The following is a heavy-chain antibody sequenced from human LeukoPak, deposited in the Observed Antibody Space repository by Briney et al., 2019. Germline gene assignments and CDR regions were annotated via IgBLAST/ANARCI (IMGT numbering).Heavy chain of an antibody. J-gene: IGHJ4*02. CDR1: GYSISSGYY. D-gene: IGHD1-26*01. Sequence: SETLSLTCTVSGYSISSGYYWGWIRQPPGKGLEWIGSIYHSGSTYCNPSLKSRVTISVDTSKNQFSLKLSSVTAADTAVYYCAREDSGSSTRRLDYWGQGTLVTVSS. CDR3: AREDSGSSTRRLDY. CDR2: IYHSGST. V-gene: IGHV4-38-2*02.